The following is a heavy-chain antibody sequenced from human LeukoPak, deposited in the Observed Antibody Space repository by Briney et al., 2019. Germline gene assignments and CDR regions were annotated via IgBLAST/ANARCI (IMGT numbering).Heavy chain of an antibody. CDR3: AKDRWRDGSSPFDN. Sequence: ASVKVSCKASGYTFTSYSINWVRQAPGQGLEWMGWIGTYNGNSNYAQKLQGRVTMTTDTSTSTAYMELRSLRSDDTAMYYCAKDRWRDGSSPFDNWGQGTLVTVSS. J-gene: IGHJ4*02. CDR1: GYTFTSYS. D-gene: IGHD6-6*01. CDR2: IGTYNGNS. V-gene: IGHV1-18*01.